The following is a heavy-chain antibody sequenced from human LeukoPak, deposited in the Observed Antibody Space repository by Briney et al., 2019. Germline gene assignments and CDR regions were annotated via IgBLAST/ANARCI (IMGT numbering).Heavy chain of an antibody. J-gene: IGHJ4*02. CDR1: GDSISSGSYY. V-gene: IGHV4-39*01. CDR3: ARRNWGSHFDY. D-gene: IGHD7-27*01. CDR2: IYYSGST. Sequence: SETLSLTCTVSGDSISSGSYYWGWIRQPPGKGLEWIGNIYYSGSTYYNPSLKSRVTISVDTSKNQFSLKVRSVTAAGTAVYYCARRNWGSHFDYWGQGTLVTVSS.